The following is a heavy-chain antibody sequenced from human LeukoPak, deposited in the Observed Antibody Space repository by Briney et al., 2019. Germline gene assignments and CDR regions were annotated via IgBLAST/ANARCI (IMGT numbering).Heavy chain of an antibody. J-gene: IGHJ6*01. CDR1: GGSMTNYY. Sequence: SETLSLTCTVSGGSMTNYYWSWIRQSPGKGLEWIGHIYYRGDTKYNPSLKSRVTVAVDTSKQQFSLRLRSVSAADTAVYYIAGPKGPKRGTVKLLGFGRWGQRTT. D-gene: IGHD4-11*01. CDR3: AGPKGPKRGTVKLLGFGR. CDR2: IYYRGDT. V-gene: IGHV4-59*08.